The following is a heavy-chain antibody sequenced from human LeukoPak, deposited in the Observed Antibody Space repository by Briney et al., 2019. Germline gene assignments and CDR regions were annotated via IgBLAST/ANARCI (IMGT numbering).Heavy chain of an antibody. D-gene: IGHD5-24*01. CDR3: ATISAQTFDI. Sequence: GGSLRLSCVGSGFSFRSHWVNWVRQSPGKGLGWVANIKPDGSDKYYTVSGDNAKNSAFLQMNSLRAEDTAIYYCATISAQTFDIWGQGTLVSVSS. J-gene: IGHJ3*02. CDR1: GFSFRSHW. V-gene: IGHV3-7*01. CDR2: IKPDGSDK.